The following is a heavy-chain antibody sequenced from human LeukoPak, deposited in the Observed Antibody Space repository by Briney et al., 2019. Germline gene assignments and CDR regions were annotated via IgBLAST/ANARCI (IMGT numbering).Heavy chain of an antibody. CDR3: ARGGTYYDFWSGYYPDYFDY. V-gene: IGHV1-8*03. CDR2: MNPNSGNT. J-gene: IGHJ4*02. CDR1: GHTFTSYD. Sequence: GASVKVSCKASGHTFTSYDINWVRQATGQGLEWMGWMNPNSGNTGYAQKFQGRVTITRNTSISTAYMELSSLRSEDTAVYYCARGGTYYDFWSGYYPDYFDYWGQGTLVTVSS. D-gene: IGHD3-3*01.